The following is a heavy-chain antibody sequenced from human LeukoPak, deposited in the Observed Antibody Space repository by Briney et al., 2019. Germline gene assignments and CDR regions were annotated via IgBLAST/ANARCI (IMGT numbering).Heavy chain of an antibody. D-gene: IGHD3-22*01. CDR2: IYYSGST. Sequence: PSETLSLTCTVSGGSISSGVSINSSSYYWGWIRQPPGKGLEWIGSIYYSGSTYYNPSLKSRVTISVDTSKNQFSLKLSSVTAADTAVYYCAVSPLAYDSSGYRSSLHAFDIWGQGTMVTVSS. J-gene: IGHJ3*02. CDR3: AVSPLAYDSSGYRSSLHAFDI. CDR1: GGSISSGVSINSSSYY. V-gene: IGHV4-39*01.